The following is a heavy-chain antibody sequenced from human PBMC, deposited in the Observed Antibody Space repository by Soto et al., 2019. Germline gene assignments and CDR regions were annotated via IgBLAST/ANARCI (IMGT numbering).Heavy chain of an antibody. D-gene: IGHD4-17*01. J-gene: IGHJ4*02. CDR1: GLTARDVY. Sequence: EVHLVASGGGLVKPGGSLRLSCPASGLTARDVYLSWVRQPPGKGLEWVGHVKREIDGGTIVYAAPVKGRFSISRDDSQNTLYLQMNSLKTEDTALYYCTVGHYGDWGQGTLVTVSS. CDR2: VKREIDGGTI. V-gene: IGHV3-15*01. CDR3: TVGHYGD.